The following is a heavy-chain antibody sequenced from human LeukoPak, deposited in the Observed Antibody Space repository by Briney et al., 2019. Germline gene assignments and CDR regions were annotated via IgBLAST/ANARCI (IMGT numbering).Heavy chain of an antibody. Sequence: PSETLSLTCAVYGGSFSGYYWSWIRQPPGKGLEWIGEINHSGSTNYNPSLKSRVTISVDTSKNQFSLNLSSVTAADTAVYYCAAYDSSGYYHYWGQGTLVTVSS. CDR1: GGSFSGYY. D-gene: IGHD3-22*01. CDR2: INHSGST. J-gene: IGHJ4*02. V-gene: IGHV4-34*01. CDR3: AAYDSSGYYHY.